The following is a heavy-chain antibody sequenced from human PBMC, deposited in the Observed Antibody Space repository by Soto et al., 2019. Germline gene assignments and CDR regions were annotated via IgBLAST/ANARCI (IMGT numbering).Heavy chain of an antibody. CDR2: IFSNDEK. D-gene: IGHD6-13*01. V-gene: IGHV2-26*01. CDR3: ARRRSSSWYEKYYYYYGMDV. CDR1: GFSLSNARMG. Sequence: QVTLKESGPVLVKPTETLTLTCTVSGFSLSNARMGVSWIRQPPGKALEWLAHIFSNDEKSYSTSLKSRLTISKDTSKSQVVLTMTNMDPVDTATYYCARRRSSSWYEKYYYYYGMDVWGQGTTVTVSS. J-gene: IGHJ6*02.